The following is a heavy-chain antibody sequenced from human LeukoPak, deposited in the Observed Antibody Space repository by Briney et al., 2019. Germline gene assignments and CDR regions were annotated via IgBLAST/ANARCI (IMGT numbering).Heavy chain of an antibody. CDR1: VASISSSSYY. CDR3: TRRALQQVVHWSFDL. J-gene: IGHJ2*01. CDR2: IYYSGST. V-gene: IGHV4-39*01. D-gene: IGHD6-13*01. Sequence: SETLSLTRTDSVASISSSSYYWSSIRQPPGKGLEWIGCIYYSGSTYYNPSLKSRVTISVDTSKNQFSLKLSSVTAADTAVYYCTRRALQQVVHWSFDLWGRGTLVTVSS.